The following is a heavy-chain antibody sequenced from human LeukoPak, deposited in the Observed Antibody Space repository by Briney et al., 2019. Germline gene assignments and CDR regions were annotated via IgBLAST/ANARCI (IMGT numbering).Heavy chain of an antibody. CDR3: AREGGIIVAGKFDS. J-gene: IGHJ4*02. CDR1: GLTFSTSG. V-gene: IGHV3-30*02. D-gene: IGHD6-19*01. CDR2: IQYDESDK. Sequence: PWGSLRLSCAASGLTFSTSGMHWVRQAPGKGLEWVAFIQYDESDKYYADSVRGRLTISRDNSKNTLYLQMNSLRAEDTAVYYCAREGGIIVAGKFDSWGQGTLVTVSS.